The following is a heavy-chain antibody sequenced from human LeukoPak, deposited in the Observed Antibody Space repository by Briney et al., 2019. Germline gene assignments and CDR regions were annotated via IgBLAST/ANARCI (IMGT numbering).Heavy chain of an antibody. CDR3: ARNIRYFDWFYYMDV. Sequence: PGGSLRLSCAASGFTFSSYWMSWVRQAPGKGLEWVANIKQDGSEKYYVDSVKGRFTISRDNAKNSLYLQMNSLRAEDTAVYYCARNIRYFDWFYYMDVWGKGTTVTVSS. V-gene: IGHV3-7*01. CDR1: GFTFSSYW. D-gene: IGHD3-9*01. CDR2: IKQDGSEK. J-gene: IGHJ6*03.